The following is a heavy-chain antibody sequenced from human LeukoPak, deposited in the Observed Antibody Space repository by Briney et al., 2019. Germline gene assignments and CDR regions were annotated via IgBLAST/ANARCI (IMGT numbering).Heavy chain of an antibody. D-gene: IGHD3-10*01. CDR3: ARGHGSGSYYPSWYYGMDV. CDR2: ISYDGSNK. V-gene: IGHV3-30*04. CDR1: GYTFSSYA. Sequence: GGSLRLSCAASGYTFSSYAMHWVRQAPGKGLEWVAVISYDGSNKYYADSVKGRFTISRDNSKNTLYLQMNSLRAEDTAVYYCARGHGSGSYYPSWYYGMDVWGQGTTVTVSS. J-gene: IGHJ6*02.